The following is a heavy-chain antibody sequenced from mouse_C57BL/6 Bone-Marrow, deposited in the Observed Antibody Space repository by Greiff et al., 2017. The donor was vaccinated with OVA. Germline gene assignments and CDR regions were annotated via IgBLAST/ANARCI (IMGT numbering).Heavy chain of an antibody. CDR3: ARRAYYSNYEGGYYAMDY. CDR1: GYTFTGYW. D-gene: IGHD2-5*01. V-gene: IGHV1-9*01. CDR2: ILPGSGST. J-gene: IGHJ4*01. Sequence: VQLQQSGAELMKPGASVKLSCKATGYTFTGYWIEWVKQRPGHGLEWIGEILPGSGSTNYNEKFKGKATFTADTSSNTAYMQLSSLTTEDSAIYYCARRAYYSNYEGGYYAMDYWGQGTSVTVSS.